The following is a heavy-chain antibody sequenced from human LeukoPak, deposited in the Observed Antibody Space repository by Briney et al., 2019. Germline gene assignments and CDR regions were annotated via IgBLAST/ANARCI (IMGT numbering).Heavy chain of an antibody. V-gene: IGHV1-46*01. J-gene: IGHJ6*03. Sequence: GASVKVSCKASGYTCTSYYMHWVRQAPGQGLEWMGIINPNGGSTSYAQKFQGRVTMNRDTSTSTVYMELSSLRSEDTAVYYCARVGEGAYYYYMDVWGKGTTVTISS. CDR1: GYTCTSYY. CDR3: ARVGEGAYYYYMDV. D-gene: IGHD1-26*01. CDR2: INPNGGST.